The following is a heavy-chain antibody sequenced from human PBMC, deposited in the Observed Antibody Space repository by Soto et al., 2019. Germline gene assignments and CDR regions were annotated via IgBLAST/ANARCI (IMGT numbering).Heavy chain of an antibody. V-gene: IGHV3-30-3*01. J-gene: IGHJ6*02. CDR3: AVVIMALDGMDV. CDR1: GFTFSSYA. CDR2: ISYDGSNK. Sequence: LRLSCAASGFTFSSYAMHWVRQAPGKGLEWVAVISYDGSNKYYADSVKGRFTISRDNSKNTLYLQMNSLRAEDTAAYYCAVVIMALDGMDVWGQGTTVTVSS. D-gene: IGHD3-3*01.